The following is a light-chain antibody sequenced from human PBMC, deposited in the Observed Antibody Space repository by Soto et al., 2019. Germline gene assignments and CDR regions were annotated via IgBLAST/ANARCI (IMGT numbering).Light chain of an antibody. CDR3: QAFDNSVSGSGG. V-gene: IGLV1-40*01. Sequence: QSELTQPPSVSGAPGQRVTISCTGSYSNIGAGYEVHWYQQIPGTAPKLLVSGHNNRPSGVPDRFFGSKSGSSASLTIIGLQAEDEADYYCQAFDNSVSGSGGFGGGTKLTVL. J-gene: IGLJ2*01. CDR1: YSNIGAGYE. CDR2: GHN.